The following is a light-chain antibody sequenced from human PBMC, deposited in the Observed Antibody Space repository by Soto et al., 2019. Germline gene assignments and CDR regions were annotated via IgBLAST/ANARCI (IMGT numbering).Light chain of an antibody. CDR1: QSVSSY. V-gene: IGKV3-11*01. CDR3: QQRSNWPPLT. Sequence: EIVMTQSPATLSVSPGESATLSCRASQSVSSYLAWYQQKPGQAPRLLIYDASNRATGIPARFSGSGSGTDFTLTISSLEPEDFAVYYCQQRSNWPPLTFGGGTKVDI. J-gene: IGKJ4*01. CDR2: DAS.